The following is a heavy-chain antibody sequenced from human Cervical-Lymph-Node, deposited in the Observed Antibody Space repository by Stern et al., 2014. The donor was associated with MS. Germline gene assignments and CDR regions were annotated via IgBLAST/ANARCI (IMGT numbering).Heavy chain of an antibody. V-gene: IGHV4-39*02. J-gene: IGHJ2*01. D-gene: IGHD4-11*01. CDR3: ARGVTAVTNYVPNWCFDL. CDR1: GGSITNRDY. CDR2: VYYSGIT. Sequence: VQLVESGPGLVKPSETLSLTCTVSGGSITNRDYWGWIRQSPGKGLEWIGSVYYSGITYYRPSLKSRATISLDTSRNQFFLRLTFVTATDTAVYFCARGVTAVTNYVPNWCFDLWGRGTLVTVSS.